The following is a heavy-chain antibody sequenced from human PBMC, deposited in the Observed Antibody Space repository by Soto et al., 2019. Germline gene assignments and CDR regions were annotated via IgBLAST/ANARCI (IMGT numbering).Heavy chain of an antibody. CDR1: GGSISSYY. J-gene: IGHJ6*03. D-gene: IGHD5-12*01. CDR2: IYYSGST. CDR3: AYSGYEDYYYYMDV. Sequence: SETLSLTCTVSGGSISSYYWSWIRQPPGKGLEWIGYIYYSGSTNYNPSPKSRVTISVDTSKNQFSLKLSSVTAADTAVYYCAYSGYEDYYYYMDVWGKGTTVTVSS. V-gene: IGHV4-59*08.